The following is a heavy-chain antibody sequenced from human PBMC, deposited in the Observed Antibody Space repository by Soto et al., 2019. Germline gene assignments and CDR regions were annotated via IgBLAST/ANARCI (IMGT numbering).Heavy chain of an antibody. CDR2: ISNYNGDT. J-gene: IGHJ5*02. V-gene: IGHV1-18*04. Sequence: QVQLVQSGAEVKKPGASVQVSCKASGYTFTRYSINWVRQAPGQGLAWVGWISNYNGDTKYAQKFQGRVTLTTDTSTTTTYMDLRSLTSDDTAVYFCARGDSTGSPTGWFDPLGQGTLVTVSS. D-gene: IGHD6-19*01. CDR1: GYTFTRYS. CDR3: ARGDSTGSPTGWFDP.